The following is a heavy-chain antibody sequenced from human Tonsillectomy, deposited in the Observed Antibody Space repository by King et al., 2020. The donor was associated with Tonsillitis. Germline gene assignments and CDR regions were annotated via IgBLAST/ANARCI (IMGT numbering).Heavy chain of an antibody. Sequence: QLVQSGAEVKKPGESLKISCKDSGYSFTTYWIGRVRQMPGKGLEWMGIIYPGDSDTRYSPSFQGQVTMSADKSISTAFLQWSSLKASDTAMYYCATIRYFDWLSGNCFDYWGQGTLVTVSS. CDR2: IYPGDSDT. V-gene: IGHV5-51*01. D-gene: IGHD3-9*01. J-gene: IGHJ4*02. CDR1: GYSFTTYW. CDR3: ATIRYFDWLSGNCFDY.